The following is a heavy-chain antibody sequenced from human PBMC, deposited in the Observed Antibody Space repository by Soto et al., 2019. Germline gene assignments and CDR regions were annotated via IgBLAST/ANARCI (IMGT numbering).Heavy chain of an antibody. V-gene: IGHV1-18*01. J-gene: IGHJ4*02. CDR3: ARDPPPPDY. CDR1: GYTFASYA. Sequence: QVQLVQSGAEVKKPGASVKVSCKASGYTFASYAISWMRQATGQGLEWMGWISAYNGKTNYAQKLQGRVTMTTDTPTSTAYMALRSLRSDDTAVYSCARDPPPPDYWGQGTLVTVSS. CDR2: ISAYNGKT.